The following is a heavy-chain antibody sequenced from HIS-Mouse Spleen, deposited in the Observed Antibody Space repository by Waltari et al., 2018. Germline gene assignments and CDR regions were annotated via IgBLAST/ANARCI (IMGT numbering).Heavy chain of an antibody. Sequence: QLQLQESGPGLVKPSATLSPPCPAPGGLISRNSYYLGWIRQPPGKGLEWIGSIYYSGSTYYNPSLKSRVTISVDTSKNQFSLKLSSVTAADTAVYYCAREIPYSSSWYDWYFDLWGRGTLVTVSS. V-gene: IGHV4-39*07. CDR1: GGLISRNSYY. J-gene: IGHJ2*01. CDR3: AREIPYSSSWYDWYFDL. D-gene: IGHD6-13*01. CDR2: IYYSGST.